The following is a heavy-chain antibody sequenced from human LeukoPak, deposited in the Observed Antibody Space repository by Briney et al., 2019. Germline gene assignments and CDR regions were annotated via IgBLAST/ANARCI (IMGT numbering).Heavy chain of an antibody. V-gene: IGHV1-18*01. D-gene: IGHD3-16*02. CDR2: ISAYNGNT. Sequence: GASVKVSCKASGYTFTSYGISWVRQAPGQGLEWMGWISAYNGNTNYAQKLQGRVTMTTDTSTSTAYMELRSLRSEDTAVYYCARDPFYDTVGGSYRPLDYWGQGTPITVSS. J-gene: IGHJ4*02. CDR3: ARDPFYDTVGGSYRPLDY. CDR1: GYTFTSYG.